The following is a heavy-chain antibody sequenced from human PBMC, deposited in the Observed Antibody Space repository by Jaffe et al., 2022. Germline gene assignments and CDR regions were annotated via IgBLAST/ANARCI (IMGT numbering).Heavy chain of an antibody. CDR1: GGSVNSANYY. J-gene: IGHJ4*02. Sequence: QVQLQESGPGLVKPSETLSLTCTVSGGSVNSANYYWSWIRQPPGKGLEWIGHIYASGNTNYNASLKSRLTMSIDTSKSQFSLKLSSVIAADTAVYYCARLEAGTSDYFDYWGQGTLVTVSS. D-gene: IGHD6-19*01. CDR2: IYASGNT. CDR3: ARLEAGTSDYFDY. V-gene: IGHV4-61*01.